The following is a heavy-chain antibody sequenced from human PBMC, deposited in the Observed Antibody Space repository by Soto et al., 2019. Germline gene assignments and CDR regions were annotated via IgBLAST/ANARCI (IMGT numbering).Heavy chain of an antibody. Sequence: GSGPTLVNPTHTLTLTCTFSGFSLSTSGMCVSWIRQPPGKALEWLALIDWDDDKYYSTSLKTRLTISKDTSKNQVVLTMTNMDPVDTATYYCARMRGSYYYYYGMDVWGQGTTVTVSS. CDR3: ARMRGSYYYYYGMDV. V-gene: IGHV2-70*01. CDR1: GFSLSTSGMC. J-gene: IGHJ6*02. CDR2: IDWDDDK. D-gene: IGHD3-10*01.